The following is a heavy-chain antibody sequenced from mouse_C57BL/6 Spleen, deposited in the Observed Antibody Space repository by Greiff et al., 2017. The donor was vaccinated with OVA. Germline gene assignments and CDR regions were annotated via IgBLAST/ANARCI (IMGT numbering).Heavy chain of an antibody. J-gene: IGHJ2*01. CDR3: ARLRGYSLYFDY. CDR2: IDPSDSYT. V-gene: IGHV1-59*01. CDR1: GYTFTSYW. Sequence: QVQLQQPGAELVRPGTSVKLSCKASGYTFTSYWMHWVKQRPGQGLEWIGVIDPSDSYTNYNQKFKGKATLTVDTSSSTAYMQLSSLTSEDSAVYYCARLRGYSLYFDYWGQGTTLTVSS. D-gene: IGHD2-14*01.